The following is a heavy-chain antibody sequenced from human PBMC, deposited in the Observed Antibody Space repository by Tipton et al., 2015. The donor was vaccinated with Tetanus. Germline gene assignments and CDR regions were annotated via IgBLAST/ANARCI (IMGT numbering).Heavy chain of an antibody. CDR3: ARHTSGSYHAPFDY. V-gene: IGHV5-51*01. J-gene: IGHJ4*02. D-gene: IGHD1-26*01. CDR2: IHPGDSDT. CDR1: GHNSRSYW. Sequence: QLVQSGAEVKKPGESLKISCKASGHNSRSYWINWVRQMPGKGLEWMGIIHPGDSDTRYSPSFQGQVTISADKSISTAYLQWSSLKASDSAMYYCARHTSGSYHAPFDYWGQGTLVTVSS.